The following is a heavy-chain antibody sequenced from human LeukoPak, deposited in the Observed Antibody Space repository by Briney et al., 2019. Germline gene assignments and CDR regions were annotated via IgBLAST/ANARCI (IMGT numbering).Heavy chain of an antibody. D-gene: IGHD5-18*01. CDR2: IYPGDSDT. Sequence: GEPLKISCEGSGYSFTNCWIGWVRQMPGKGLEWMGIIYPGDSDTRYNPSFQGQVTISAGKSINTAYLQWSSLKASDTAIYYCARRGYNYGFGVDYWGQGTLVTVSS. CDR1: GYSFTNCW. V-gene: IGHV5-51*01. J-gene: IGHJ4*02. CDR3: ARRGYNYGFGVDY.